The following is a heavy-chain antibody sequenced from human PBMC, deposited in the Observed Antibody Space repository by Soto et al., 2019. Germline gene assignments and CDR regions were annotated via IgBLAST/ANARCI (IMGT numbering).Heavy chain of an antibody. Sequence: ASVKVSCKASGLTFVMYAIHWVRQAPGQGLEWMAWINAGNGHTTYSQKFQGRVTIIRDTSARTVYMELRSLRFDDTATYYCARAGWFAEGYFDFWGQGTPVTVS. V-gene: IGHV1-3*01. CDR3: ARAGWFAEGYFDF. CDR2: INAGNGHT. D-gene: IGHD3-10*01. CDR1: GLTFVMYA. J-gene: IGHJ4*02.